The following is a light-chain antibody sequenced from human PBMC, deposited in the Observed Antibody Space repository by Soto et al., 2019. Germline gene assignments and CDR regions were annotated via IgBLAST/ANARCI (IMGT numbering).Light chain of an antibody. CDR1: HFINHG. CDR2: KAS. Sequence: DIQMTQSPSTLSAVVGDRVIITCRASHFINHGLALYQQKPGKAPNLLIYKASILESGVPSRFSGSGSGTEFTLIINSLQPDDFATYFCLSYDSYSYSFGQGTYLQIK. V-gene: IGKV1-5*03. J-gene: IGKJ2*01. CDR3: LSYDSYSYS.